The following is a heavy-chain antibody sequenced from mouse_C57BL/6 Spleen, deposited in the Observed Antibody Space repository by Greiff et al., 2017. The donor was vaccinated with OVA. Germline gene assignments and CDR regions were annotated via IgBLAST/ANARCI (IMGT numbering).Heavy chain of an antibody. CDR1: GYTFTSYW. J-gene: IGHJ1*03. CDR2: IDPSDSYT. CDR3: AGLITRKYFDV. V-gene: IGHV1-59*01. D-gene: IGHD1-1*01. Sequence: QVQLQQPGAELVRPGTSVKLSCKASGYTFTSYWMHWVKQRPGQGLEWIGVIDPSDSYTNYNQKFKGKATLTVDTSSSTAYMQLSSLTSEDSAVYYCAGLITRKYFDVWGTGTTVTVSS.